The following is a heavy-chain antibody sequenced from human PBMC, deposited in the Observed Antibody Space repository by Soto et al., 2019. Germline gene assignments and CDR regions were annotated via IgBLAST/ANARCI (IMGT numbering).Heavy chain of an antibody. Sequence: ASVKVSCKASGGTFSTYTINWVRQAPGQGLEWMGWISTNNGSTNYAQKLQDRVTMTTDTSTSTAYMELRSLRSDDTAFYYCARPFYYDISGYYYYWGQGTLVTVSS. D-gene: IGHD3-22*01. CDR3: ARPFYYDISGYYYY. CDR2: ISTNNGST. V-gene: IGHV1-18*01. CDR1: GGTFSTYT. J-gene: IGHJ4*02.